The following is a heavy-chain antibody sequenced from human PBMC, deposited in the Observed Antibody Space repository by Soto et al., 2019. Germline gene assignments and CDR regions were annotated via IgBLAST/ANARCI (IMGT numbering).Heavy chain of an antibody. CDR3: TRGPSISARPPSGYDFDY. J-gene: IGHJ4*02. V-gene: IGHV4-59*01. D-gene: IGHD6-6*01. Sequence: PSETLSLTCTVSGGSISSYYWSWIRQPPGKGLEWIGYIYYSGSTNYNPSLKSRVTISVDTSKNQLSLKLSSVTAADTAVYYCTRGPSISARPPSGYDFDYWGQGTLVTVSS. CDR1: GGSISSYY. CDR2: IYYSGST.